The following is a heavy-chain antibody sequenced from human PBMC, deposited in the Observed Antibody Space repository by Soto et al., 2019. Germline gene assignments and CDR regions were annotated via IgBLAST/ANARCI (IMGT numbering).Heavy chain of an antibody. V-gene: IGHV5-10-1*01. D-gene: IGHD3-10*01. CDR1: GYSFTSYW. CDR3: ASRPTMVRGADYYYGMDV. Sequence: GESLKISCKGSGYSFTSYWISWVRQMPGKGLEWMGRIDPSDSYTNYSPSFQGHVTISADKSISTAYLQWSSLKASDTAMYYCASRPTMVRGADYYYGMDVWGQGTTVTVSS. J-gene: IGHJ6*02. CDR2: IDPSDSYT.